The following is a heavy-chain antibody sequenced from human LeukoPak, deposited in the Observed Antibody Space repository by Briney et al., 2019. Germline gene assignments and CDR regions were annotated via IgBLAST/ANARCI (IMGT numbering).Heavy chain of an antibody. CDR3: ARGGRGYSGYPFGY. J-gene: IGHJ4*02. CDR1: GYTFTSYD. Sequence: ASVKVSCKASGYTFTSYDINWVRQATRQGLEWMGWMNPNSGNTGYAQKFQGRVTITRNTSISTAYMELSSLRSEDTAVYYCARGGRGYSGYPFGYWGQGTLVTVSS. V-gene: IGHV1-8*03. CDR2: MNPNSGNT. D-gene: IGHD5-12*01.